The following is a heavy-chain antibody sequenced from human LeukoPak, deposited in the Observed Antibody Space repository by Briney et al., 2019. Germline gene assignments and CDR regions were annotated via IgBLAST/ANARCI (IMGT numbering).Heavy chain of an antibody. CDR2: IRHSGSSI. V-gene: IGHV3-23*01. Sequence: GGSLRLSCVASGFTFSNYLMNWVRQAPGKGLEWVSGIRHSGSSIYYADSVKGRFTISRDNSKNTLYLQMDRLRVEDTAVYYCVMALDYWGQGTLVTVSS. CDR3: VMALDY. J-gene: IGHJ4*02. CDR1: GFTFSNYL.